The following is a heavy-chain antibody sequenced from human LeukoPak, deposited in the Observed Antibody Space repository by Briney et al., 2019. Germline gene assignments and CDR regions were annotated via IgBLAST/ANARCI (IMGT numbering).Heavy chain of an antibody. CDR3: ARTPMVRGVIASFDY. V-gene: IGHV1-2*02. CDR1: GYTFTGYY. Sequence: GASVMVSCKASGYTFTGYYMHWVRQAPGQGLEWMGWINPNSGGTNYAQKFQGRVTMTRDTSISTAYMELSRLRSDDTAVYYCARTPMVRGVIASFDYWGQGTLVTVSS. D-gene: IGHD3-10*01. J-gene: IGHJ4*02. CDR2: INPNSGGT.